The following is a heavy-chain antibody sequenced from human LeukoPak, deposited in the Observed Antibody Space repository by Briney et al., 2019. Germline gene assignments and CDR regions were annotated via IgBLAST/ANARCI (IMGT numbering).Heavy chain of an antibody. CDR3: ARETYYYDSSGYFAFDI. CDR1: GYTFTGYY. J-gene: IGHJ3*02. CDR2: INPNSGGT. V-gene: IGHV1-2*02. D-gene: IGHD3-22*01. Sequence: ASVKVSCKASGYTFTGYYMHWVRQASGQGLEWMGWINPNSGGTNYAQKFQGRVTMTRDTSISTAYMELSRLRSDDTAVYYCARETYYYDSSGYFAFDIWGQGTMVTVSS.